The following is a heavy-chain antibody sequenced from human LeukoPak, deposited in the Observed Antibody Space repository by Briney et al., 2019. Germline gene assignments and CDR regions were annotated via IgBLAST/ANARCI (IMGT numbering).Heavy chain of an antibody. J-gene: IGHJ4*02. CDR2: IYYSGST. D-gene: IGHD3-22*01. V-gene: IGHV4-39*07. CDR1: GGSISSSNYY. Sequence: SETLSLTCTVSGGSISSSNYYWGWIRQPPGKGLEWIGSIYYSGSTYYNPSLKSRVTISVDTSKNQFSLKLSSVTAADTAVYYCARWGYDSSGYYWDFDYWGQGTLVTVSS. CDR3: ARWGYDSSGYYWDFDY.